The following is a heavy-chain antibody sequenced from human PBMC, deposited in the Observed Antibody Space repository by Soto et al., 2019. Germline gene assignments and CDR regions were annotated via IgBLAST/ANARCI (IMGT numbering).Heavy chain of an antibody. Sequence: GGSLRLSCAASGFPFSSYCIHWVRQAPGKGLEWVGIIWYDGSNKYYADSVKGRFTISRDSSKNTVYLQMNSLRAEDTAVYYCAKVLEYYYYYGMDVWGQGTTVTVSS. CDR2: IWYDGSNK. CDR3: AKVLEYYYYYGMDV. J-gene: IGHJ6*02. CDR1: GFPFSSYC. D-gene: IGHD2-15*01. V-gene: IGHV3-30*02.